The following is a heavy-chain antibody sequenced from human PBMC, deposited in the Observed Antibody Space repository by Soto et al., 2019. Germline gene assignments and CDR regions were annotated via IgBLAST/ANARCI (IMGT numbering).Heavy chain of an antibody. V-gene: IGHV3-30-3*01. Sequence: GGSLRLSCAASGFTFSSYAMHWVRQAPGKGLEWVAVISYDGSNKYYADSVKGRFTISRDNSKNTLYLQMNSLRAEDTAVYYCARGAAGFDNYGMDVWGQGTTVTGSS. CDR3: ARGAAGFDNYGMDV. J-gene: IGHJ6*02. D-gene: IGHD6-13*01. CDR1: GFTFSSYA. CDR2: ISYDGSNK.